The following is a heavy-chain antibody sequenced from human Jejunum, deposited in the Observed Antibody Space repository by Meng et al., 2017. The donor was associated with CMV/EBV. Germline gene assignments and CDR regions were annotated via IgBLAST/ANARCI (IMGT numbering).Heavy chain of an antibody. Sequence: TFSNYWMNWLRQAPGQGLEWVANSNQDGREKYYADSVKGRFTISRDNAKNSLDLQMNSLRAEDTAVYYCARRGTYDSSAHSHFDYWGQGTRGTVSS. D-gene: IGHD3-22*01. CDR2: SNQDGREK. CDR1: TFSNYW. V-gene: IGHV3-7*01. J-gene: IGHJ4*02. CDR3: ARRGTYDSSAHSHFDY.